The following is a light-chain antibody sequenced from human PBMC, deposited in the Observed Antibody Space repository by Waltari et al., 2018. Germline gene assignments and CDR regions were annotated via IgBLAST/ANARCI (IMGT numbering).Light chain of an antibody. V-gene: IGKV1-39*01. CDR3: QQSHSSPLT. Sequence: DIQMTQSPSSLSASVGDRVTITCRASQSITSSLNWYQQRPGKAPKLLIYAASSLHSGVPSRFSGGGSATDFTLTINSLQPEDFATYYCQQSHSSPLTFGGGTKVEN. CDR1: QSITSS. J-gene: IGKJ4*01. CDR2: AAS.